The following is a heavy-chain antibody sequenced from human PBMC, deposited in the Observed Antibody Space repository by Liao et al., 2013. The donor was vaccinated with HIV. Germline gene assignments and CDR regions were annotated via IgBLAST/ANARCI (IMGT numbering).Heavy chain of an antibody. CDR2: IYYSGST. CDR1: GGSISSYY. V-gene: IGHV4-59*01. J-gene: IGHJ6*03. Sequence: QVQLQESGPGLVKPSETLSLTCTVSGGSISSYYWSWIRQPPGKGLEWIGYIYYSGSTNYNPSLKSRVTISVDTSKNQFSLKLSSVTAADTAVYYCARAFWSGRGYMDVWGKGTTVTVSS. CDR3: ARAFWSGRGYMDV. D-gene: IGHD3-3*01.